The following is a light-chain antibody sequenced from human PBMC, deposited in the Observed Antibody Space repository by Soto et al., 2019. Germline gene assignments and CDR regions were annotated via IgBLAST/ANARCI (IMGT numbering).Light chain of an antibody. Sequence: DIVMTQSPLSLPVTPGEPASISCRSSQSLLHSNGYNYLDWYLQKPGQSPQLLIYLGSNRASGVSVRFSGSGSGTDFTLKINRVEADDVWVYYCMQALQSPFTFGPGPKVEIK. CDR3: MQALQSPFT. CDR1: QSLLHSNGYNY. J-gene: IGKJ3*01. CDR2: LGS. V-gene: IGKV2-28*01.